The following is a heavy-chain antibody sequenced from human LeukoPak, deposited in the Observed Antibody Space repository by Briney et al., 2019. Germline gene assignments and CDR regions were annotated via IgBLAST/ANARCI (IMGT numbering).Heavy chain of an antibody. CDR3: ARVAPHYDWYIDWLSPLRPHYVDY. CDR1: GGSISSYY. J-gene: IGHJ4*02. CDR2: IYYSGST. V-gene: IGHV4-59*01. D-gene: IGHD3-9*01. Sequence: SETLSLTCTVSGGSISSYYWSWIRQPPVKGLEWIGYIYYSGSTNYNPSLKSRVTISVDTSKNQFSLKLSSVTAADTAVYYCARVAPHYDWYIDWLSPLRPHYVDYWGQGTLVTVSS.